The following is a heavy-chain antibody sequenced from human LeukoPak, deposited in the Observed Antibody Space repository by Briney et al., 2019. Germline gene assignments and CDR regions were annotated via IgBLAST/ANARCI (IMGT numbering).Heavy chain of an antibody. D-gene: IGHD5-18*01. CDR1: GYTFTGSS. V-gene: IGHV1-2*02. CDR3: ARAAVPGMALYCFDY. Sequence: ASVKVSCMASGYTFTGSSIHWLRQAPAQGLEWMGWINPNSGGTNYAQTLQGRVTITRVKSISTAYMELRRLRSDVTAVYYCARAAVPGMALYCFDYWGQGTLVTVSS. J-gene: IGHJ4*02. CDR2: INPNSGGT.